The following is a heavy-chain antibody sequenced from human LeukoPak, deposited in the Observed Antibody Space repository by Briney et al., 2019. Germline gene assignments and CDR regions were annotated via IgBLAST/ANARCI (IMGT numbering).Heavy chain of an antibody. CDR1: GYSISTSYY. V-gene: IGHV4-38-2*02. D-gene: IGHD5-18*01. J-gene: IGHJ4*02. CDR2: IYHSGNT. CDR3: ARLRVRGYGYGPWEGPTWLDY. Sequence: SETLSLTRTVSGYSISTSYYWGWIRQPPGKGLEWIGSIYHSGNTYYNPSLKSRVTISVDTSKNQFSLKLSSVTAADTAVYYCARLRVRGYGYGPWEGPTWLDYWGQGTLLTVSS.